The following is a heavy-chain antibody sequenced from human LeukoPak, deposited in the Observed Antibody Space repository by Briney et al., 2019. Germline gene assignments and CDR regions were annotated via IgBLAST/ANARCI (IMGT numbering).Heavy chain of an antibody. Sequence: SETLSLTCAVYGGSFGGYYWTWIRQPPGKGLEWIGEINHSGSTNYNPSLKSRVTISVDTSKNQFSLKLSSVTAADTAVYYCARSSYRYAFDIWGQGTMVTVSS. CDR3: ARSSYRYAFDI. V-gene: IGHV4-34*01. D-gene: IGHD3-16*02. CDR1: GGSFGGYY. CDR2: INHSGST. J-gene: IGHJ3*02.